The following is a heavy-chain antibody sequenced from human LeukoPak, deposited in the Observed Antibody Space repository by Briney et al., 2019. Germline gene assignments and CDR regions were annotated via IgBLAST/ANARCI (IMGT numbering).Heavy chain of an antibody. CDR1: GFSFDDYA. Sequence: PGGSLRLSCEASGFSFDDYAMSWVRQAPGKGLEWVSYISSSGSTIYYADSVKGRFTISRDNAKNSLYLQMNSLRAEDTAVYYCASQVVTATPFDYWGQGTLVTVSS. V-gene: IGHV3-11*04. J-gene: IGHJ4*02. CDR3: ASQVVTATPFDY. CDR2: ISSSGSTI. D-gene: IGHD2-21*02.